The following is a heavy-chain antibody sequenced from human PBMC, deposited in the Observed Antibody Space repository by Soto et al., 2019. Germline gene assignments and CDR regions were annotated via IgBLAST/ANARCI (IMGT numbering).Heavy chain of an antibody. Sequence: SVKVSCKASGFTFTSSAVQWVRQARGQRLEWIGWIVVGSGNTNYAQKFQERVTITRDMSTSTAYMKLSSLRSEDTAVYYCAAGPWLLRYCDRLNSYYRMDVWGQGTKVSVSA. CDR1: GFTFTSSA. J-gene: IGHJ6*01. D-gene: IGHD3-9*01. CDR3: AAGPWLLRYCDRLNSYYRMDV. V-gene: IGHV1-58*01. CDR2: IVVGSGNT.